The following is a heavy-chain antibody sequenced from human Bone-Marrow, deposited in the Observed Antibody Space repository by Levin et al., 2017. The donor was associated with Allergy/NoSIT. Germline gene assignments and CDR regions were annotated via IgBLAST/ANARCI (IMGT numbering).Heavy chain of an antibody. CDR1: GFTFSSYW. V-gene: IGHV3-74*01. D-gene: IGHD3-16*02. Sequence: GGSLRLSCAASGFTFSSYWMHWVRQAPGKGLVWVSRINSDGSSTSYADSVKGRFTISRDNAKNTLYLQMNSLRAEDTAVYYCARVDIGYSGWAFDIWGQGTMVTVSS. CDR2: INSDGSST. CDR3: ARVDIGYSGWAFDI. J-gene: IGHJ3*02.